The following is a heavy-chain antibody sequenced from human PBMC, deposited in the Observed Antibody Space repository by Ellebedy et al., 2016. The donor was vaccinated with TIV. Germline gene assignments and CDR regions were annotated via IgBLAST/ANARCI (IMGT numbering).Heavy chain of an antibody. CDR2: IYPGGRR. D-gene: IGHD6-13*01. Sequence: SETLSLTXTVSGDSITSGGYSWTWIRQPPGKGLEWIGYIYPGGRRKSNPSLQSRLTISMDTSKNQFSLKVTSVTAADTAVYYCVSILAGGTVYYYFGMDDWGPGTTVTVS. J-gene: IGHJ6*02. CDR3: VSILAGGTVYYYFGMDD. V-gene: IGHV4-30-2*01. CDR1: GDSITSGGYS.